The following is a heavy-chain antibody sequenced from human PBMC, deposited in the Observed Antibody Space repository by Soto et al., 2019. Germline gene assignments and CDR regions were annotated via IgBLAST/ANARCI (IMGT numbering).Heavy chain of an antibody. D-gene: IGHD1-7*01. J-gene: IGHJ3*01. Sequence: LGGSLRLSCAASEFTFSRYWMHWVRQSPGKGLGWVSRSSGDGGSTNYADSVKGRCTLHRDNGKSTVYLQIDSLRAEDTAVYYCARSLPGTYGAFDLWGQGTMGTVSS. V-gene: IGHV3-74*01. CDR2: SSGDGGST. CDR3: ARSLPGTYGAFDL. CDR1: EFTFSRYW.